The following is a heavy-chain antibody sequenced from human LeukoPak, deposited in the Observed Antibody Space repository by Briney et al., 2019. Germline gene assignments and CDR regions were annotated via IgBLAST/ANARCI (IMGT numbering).Heavy chain of an antibody. CDR3: ARDSGSGYFLDAFDI. CDR2: IYYSGST. J-gene: IGHJ3*02. Sequence: PSETLSLTCTVSGGSISSYYWSWIRQPPGKGLEWIGYIYYSGSTNYNPSLKSRVTISVDTSKNQFSLKLSSVTAADTAVYYCARDSGSGYFLDAFDIWGQGTMVTVSS. V-gene: IGHV4-59*01. CDR1: GGSISSYY. D-gene: IGHD3-22*01.